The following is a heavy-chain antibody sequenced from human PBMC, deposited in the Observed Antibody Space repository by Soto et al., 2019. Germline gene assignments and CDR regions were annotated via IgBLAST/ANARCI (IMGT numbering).Heavy chain of an antibody. CDR3: AKGDPGYYDRSGHDAFDI. Sequence: QVQLVESGGGVVQPGRSLRLSCAASGFTFSSYGMHWVRQAPGKGLEWVAVISYDGSNKYYADSVKGRFTISRDNSKNTLYLQMNSLKAEDMAVYDCAKGDPGYYDRSGHDAFDIWGQGTMVTVSS. D-gene: IGHD3-22*01. CDR2: ISYDGSNK. CDR1: GFTFSSYG. J-gene: IGHJ3*02. V-gene: IGHV3-30*18.